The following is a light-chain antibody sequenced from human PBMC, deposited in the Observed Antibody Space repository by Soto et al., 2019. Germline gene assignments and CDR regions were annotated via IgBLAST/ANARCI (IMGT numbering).Light chain of an antibody. CDR3: QQYDNVPLT. CDR2: DAS. CDR1: QDISNY. J-gene: IGKJ4*01. V-gene: IGKV1-33*01. Sequence: DIQMTQSSSSLSASVGDRVTITCQASQDISNYLTWYQQKLGKAPKLLIYDASNLETGVTSRFSGSGSGTEFTFTISSLQPEDIAIYYCQQYDNVPLTFGGGTKVEIK.